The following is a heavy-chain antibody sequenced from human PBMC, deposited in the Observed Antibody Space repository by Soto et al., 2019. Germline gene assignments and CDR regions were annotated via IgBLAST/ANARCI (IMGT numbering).Heavy chain of an antibody. CDR1: EFTFRSYW. CDR3: ARSLPGTYGAFDL. V-gene: IGHV3-74*01. J-gene: IGHJ3*01. D-gene: IGHD1-7*01. CDR2: ISGDGSST. Sequence: EVQLVDSGGGLVQPGGSLRLSCAASEFTFRSYWMHWVRQSPGKGLVWVSRISGDGSSTNYADSVKGRFTISRDNAKNTVYWQLDSLRAEDTAVYYCARSLPGTYGAFDLWGQGTMVTVSS.